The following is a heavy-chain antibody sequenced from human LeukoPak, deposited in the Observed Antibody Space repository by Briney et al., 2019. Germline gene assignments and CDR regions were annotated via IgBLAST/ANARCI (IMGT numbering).Heavy chain of an antibody. CDR2: IYPGDSDT. V-gene: IGHV5-51*01. J-gene: IGHJ4*02. CDR1: GYSFPSYW. D-gene: IGHD6-19*01. CDR3: AGPYDSGWTGFEY. Sequence: PGESLKISCKGSGYSFPSYWTAWVRQMPGKGLEWMGIIYPGDSDTRYSPSFQGQVTISADKSISTAYLQWSSLKASDTAMYYCAGPYDSGWTGFEYWGQGTLVTVSS.